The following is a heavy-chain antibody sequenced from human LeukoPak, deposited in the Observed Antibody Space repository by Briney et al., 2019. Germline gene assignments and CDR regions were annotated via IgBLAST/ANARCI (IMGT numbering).Heavy chain of an antibody. J-gene: IGHJ5*02. CDR1: GGSISSSSYY. V-gene: IGHV4-39*07. Sequence: HPSETLSLTCTVSGGSISSSSYYWGWIRQPPGKGLERIGEINHSGSTNYNPSLKSRVTISVDTSKNQFSLKLSSVTAADTAVYYCATYCSSTSCPKWDWFDPWGQGTLVTVSS. D-gene: IGHD2-2*01. CDR3: ATYCSSTSCPKWDWFDP. CDR2: INHSGST.